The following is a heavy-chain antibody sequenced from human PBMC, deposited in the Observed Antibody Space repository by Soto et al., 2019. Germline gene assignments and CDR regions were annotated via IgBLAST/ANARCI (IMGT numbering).Heavy chain of an antibody. CDR2: MNPNSGNT. CDR1: GYTFTSYD. J-gene: IGHJ6*02. Sequence: ASVKVSCKASGYTFTSYDINRVRQATGQGLEWMVWMNPNSGNTGYAQKFQGRVTMTRNTSISTAYMELGSLRSEDTAVYYCARVGYYYGMDVWGQGTTVTVSS. CDR3: ARVGYYYGMDV. V-gene: IGHV1-8*01.